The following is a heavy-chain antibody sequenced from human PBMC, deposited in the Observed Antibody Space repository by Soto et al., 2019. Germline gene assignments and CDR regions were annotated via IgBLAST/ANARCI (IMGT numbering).Heavy chain of an antibody. D-gene: IGHD6-19*01. CDR1: GFAFNNHS. J-gene: IGHJ4*02. Sequence: GGSLRLSCVVPGFAFNNHSMAWVRQAPGKGLEWVASISTTSTYKYHADSMKGRITVSRDNSQNSLFLQMDRLRVDDTAVYYCVRGPRWLQPYYFDSWGQGTRVTVSS. CDR3: VRGPRWLQPYYFDS. V-gene: IGHV3-21*01. CDR2: ISTTSTYK.